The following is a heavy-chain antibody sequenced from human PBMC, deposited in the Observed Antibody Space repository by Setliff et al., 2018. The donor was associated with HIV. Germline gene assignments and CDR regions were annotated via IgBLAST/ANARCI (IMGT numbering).Heavy chain of an antibody. CDR2: IYTSGST. CDR3: ARETRSFGGIDP. D-gene: IGHD2-15*01. J-gene: IGHJ5*02. CDR1: GGSMNSENNH. V-gene: IGHV4-61*09. Sequence: SETLSLTCTVSGGSMNSENNHWGWIRQPAGKGLEWVGQIYTSGSTNYNPSLKSRVIISVDTSKNQFSLRVRSVTAADTAMYYCARETRSFGGIDPWGQGTLVTVSS.